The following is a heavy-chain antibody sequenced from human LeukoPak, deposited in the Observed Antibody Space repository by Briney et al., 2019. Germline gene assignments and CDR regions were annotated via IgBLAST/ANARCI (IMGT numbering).Heavy chain of an antibody. D-gene: IGHD3-22*01. CDR3: ARDLIYWTSYYDNSRYPYYYYMDV. CDR1: GFTFSSHS. CDR2: IKSNNSTI. J-gene: IGHJ6*03. V-gene: IGHV3-48*01. Sequence: GGSLRLSCAASGFTFSSHSMNWVRQAPGKGLEWVSYIKSNNSTIYYADSVKGRFTVSRDNAKNSLYLQMNSLRVEDTAVYYCARDLIYWTSYYDNSRYPYYYYMDVWGKGTTVTVSS.